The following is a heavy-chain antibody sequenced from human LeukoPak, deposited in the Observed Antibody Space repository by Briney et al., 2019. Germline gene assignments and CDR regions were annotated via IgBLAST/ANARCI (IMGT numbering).Heavy chain of an antibody. J-gene: IGHJ4*02. CDR2: IHYGGTT. CDR1: GGSINTDTYY. V-gene: IGHV4-39*01. Sequence: PSGTLSLTCTVSGGSINTDTYYWGWVRQPPGQGLEWIGTIHYGGTTYYNPSLKSRVTISVDTSENQISLNLTPVTAADTAVYFCARRPNSAWYLDYWGLGTLVTVSS. CDR3: ARRPNSAWYLDY. D-gene: IGHD6-19*01.